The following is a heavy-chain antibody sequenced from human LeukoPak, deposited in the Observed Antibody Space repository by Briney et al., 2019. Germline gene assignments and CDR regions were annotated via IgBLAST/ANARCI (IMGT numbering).Heavy chain of an antibody. CDR3: ARQIGGDYYDSSFVVY. J-gene: IGHJ4*02. V-gene: IGHV4-39*01. CDR2: IYYSGST. D-gene: IGHD3-22*01. Sequence: KPSETLSLTRTVSVGSISSSSYYSGWIRQPPRSGLEWIGCIYYSGSTYYNPSLKSRVTRSVDKSKNQFSLKLSSVTAADTAVYYCARQIGGDYYDSSFVVYWGQGTLVTVSS. CDR1: VGSISSSSYY.